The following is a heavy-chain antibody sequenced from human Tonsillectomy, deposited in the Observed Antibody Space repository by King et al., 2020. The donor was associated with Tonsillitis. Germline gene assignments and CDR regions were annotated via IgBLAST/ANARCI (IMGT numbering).Heavy chain of an antibody. Sequence: VQLVESGAEVKKPGESLKISCKGSGYTFTYYWIGWVRQMPGKGLEWMGILYPGDSDTRYSPSFQGQVTMSADKSISTAYLQWSSLKASDTAMYFCARGHRELGVDYWGQGTLVTVSS. CDR3: ARGHRELGVDY. CDR2: LYPGDSDT. J-gene: IGHJ4*02. V-gene: IGHV5-51*03. CDR1: GYTFTYYW. D-gene: IGHD7-27*01.